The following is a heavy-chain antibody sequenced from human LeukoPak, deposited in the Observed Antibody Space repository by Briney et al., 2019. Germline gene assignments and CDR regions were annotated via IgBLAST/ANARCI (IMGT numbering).Heavy chain of an antibody. CDR3: ARDETAVAGTVSFDY. J-gene: IGHJ4*02. D-gene: IGHD6-19*01. V-gene: IGHV3-30-3*01. CDR2: ISYDGSNK. Sequence: GRSLRLSCAASGFTFSSYAMHWVRQAPGKGLEWVAVISYDGSNKYYADSVKGRFTISRDNSKNTLYLQMNSLRAEDTAVYYCARDETAVAGTVSFDYWGQGTLVTVSS. CDR1: GFTFSSYA.